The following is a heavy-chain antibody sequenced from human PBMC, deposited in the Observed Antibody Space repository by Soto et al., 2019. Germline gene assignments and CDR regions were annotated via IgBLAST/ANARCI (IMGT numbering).Heavy chain of an antibody. CDR2: IYWNDDK. D-gene: IGHD6-19*01. CDR3: EHWYSSGWYGYFDY. Sequence: QITLKESGPTLVKPTQTLTLTCTFSGFSLSTSGVGVGWIRQPPGKALEWLALIYWNDDKRYSPSLKSRLTITQDTSKNQVVLTMTNMDPVDTATYYCEHWYSSGWYGYFDYWGQGTLVTVSS. J-gene: IGHJ4*02. CDR1: GFSLSTSGVG. V-gene: IGHV2-5*01.